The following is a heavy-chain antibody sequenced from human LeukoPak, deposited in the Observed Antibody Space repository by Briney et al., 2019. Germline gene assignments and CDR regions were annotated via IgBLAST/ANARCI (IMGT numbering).Heavy chain of an antibody. CDR2: IYYSGTT. D-gene: IGHD1-26*01. J-gene: IGHJ4*02. Sequence: SDTLSLTCAVFGYSISSNSWWGWIRQPPGKGLEWIGYIYYSGTTYYNSSLKSRVTMSVDTSKNQFSLKLNSVTAVDTAVYYCALYDGTYGYFDYWGQGSLVTVSS. CDR3: ALYDGTYGYFDY. V-gene: IGHV4-28*01. CDR1: GYSISSNSW.